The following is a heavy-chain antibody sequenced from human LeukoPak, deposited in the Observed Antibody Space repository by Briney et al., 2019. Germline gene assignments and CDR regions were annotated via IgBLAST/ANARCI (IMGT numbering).Heavy chain of an antibody. CDR1: GFTFSSYG. CDR3: ASSSKQWLPLTIGY. Sequence: GGSLRLSCAASGFTFSSYGMHWVRQAPGKGLEWVAVIWYDGSNKYYADSVKGRFTISRDNSKNTLYLQMNSLRAEDTAVYYCASSSKQWLPLTIGYWGQGTLVTVSS. D-gene: IGHD6-19*01. CDR2: IWYDGSNK. J-gene: IGHJ4*02. V-gene: IGHV3-33*01.